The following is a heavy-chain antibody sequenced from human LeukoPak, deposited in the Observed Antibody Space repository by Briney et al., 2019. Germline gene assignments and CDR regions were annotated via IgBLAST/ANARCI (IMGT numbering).Heavy chain of an antibody. CDR3: AREWCSGGSCQNWFDP. J-gene: IGHJ5*02. D-gene: IGHD2-15*01. CDR1: GGSFSGYY. V-gene: IGHV4-34*01. Sequence: SETLSLTCAVYGGSFSGYYWSWIRQPPGKGLEWIGEINHSGSTNYNPSLKSRVTISVDTSKNQFSLKLSSVTAVDTAVYYCAREWCSGGSCQNWFDPWGQGTLVTVSS. CDR2: INHSGST.